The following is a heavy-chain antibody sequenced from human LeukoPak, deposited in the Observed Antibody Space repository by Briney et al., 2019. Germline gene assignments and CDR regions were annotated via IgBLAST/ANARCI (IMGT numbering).Heavy chain of an antibody. Sequence: GGSLRLSCAASGFTFSSYEMNWVRQAPGKGLEWVSSISSSSSYIYYADSVKGRFTISRDSAKNSLYLQMNSLRAEDTAVYYCARDVVSYYYDSWGQGTLVTVSS. J-gene: IGHJ4*02. CDR2: ISSSSSYI. V-gene: IGHV3-21*01. CDR3: ARDVVSYYYDS. D-gene: IGHD3-22*01. CDR1: GFTFSSYE.